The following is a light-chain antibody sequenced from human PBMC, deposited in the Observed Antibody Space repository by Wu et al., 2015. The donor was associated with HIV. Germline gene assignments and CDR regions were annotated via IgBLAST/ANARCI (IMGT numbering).Light chain of an antibody. CDR3: QQYGSSPTLT. J-gene: IGKJ4*01. CDR2: GAS. CDR1: QSVSSSY. V-gene: IGKV3-20*01. Sequence: EIVLTQSPGTLSLSPGERATPSCRASQSVSSSYLAWYQQKPGQAPRLLIYGASSRATGIPDRFSGSGSGTDFTLTISRLEPEDFAVYYCQQYGSSPTLTFGEGQGGDQT.